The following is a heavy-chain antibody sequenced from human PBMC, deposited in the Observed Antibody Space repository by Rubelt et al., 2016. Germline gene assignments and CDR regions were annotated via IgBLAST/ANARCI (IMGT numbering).Heavy chain of an antibody. D-gene: IGHD3-10*01. V-gene: IGHV3-53*01. CDR2: VLSGVAT. J-gene: IGHJ4*02. CDR1: GFDVTTNY. CDR3: AELYDGL. Sequence: EVRVVESGGGLIQPGGSLTLSCAASGFDVTTNYMTWVRQAPGKGLEWVSTVLSGVATYYADSVGGRFTVSRDKFTDTQYVHMNALRADGTAIYYCAELYDGLWGQGTLVTVSS.